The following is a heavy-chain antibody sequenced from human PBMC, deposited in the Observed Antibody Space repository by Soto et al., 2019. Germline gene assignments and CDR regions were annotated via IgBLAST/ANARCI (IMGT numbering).Heavy chain of an antibody. D-gene: IGHD4-17*01. CDR1: GFTFSSYE. J-gene: IGHJ4*02. Sequence: GGSLRLSCAWSGFTFSSYEMNWVRQAPGKGLEWVSYISSSGSTIYYADSVKGRFTISRDNAKNSLYLQMNSLRAEDTAVYYCAIDYGGNSGNDYWGQGTLVTVSS. CDR2: ISSSGSTI. CDR3: AIDYGGNSGNDY. V-gene: IGHV3-48*03.